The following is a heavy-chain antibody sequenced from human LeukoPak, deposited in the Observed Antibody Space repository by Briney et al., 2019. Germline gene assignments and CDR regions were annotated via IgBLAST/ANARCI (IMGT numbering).Heavy chain of an antibody. D-gene: IGHD2-15*01. V-gene: IGHV4-34*01. J-gene: IGHJ4*02. Sequence: SETLSLTCAVYGESFSAYFWNWMRQAPGKPLEYIGEINHRGSSHYNPSLKTRVTLSVDTSKNQISLKLTSVTAADTAVYFCARGSSFDGYCSAGACDAGYYDSWGQGTPVTVSS. CDR3: ARGSSFDGYCSAGACDAGYYDS. CDR1: GESFSAYF. CDR2: INHRGSS.